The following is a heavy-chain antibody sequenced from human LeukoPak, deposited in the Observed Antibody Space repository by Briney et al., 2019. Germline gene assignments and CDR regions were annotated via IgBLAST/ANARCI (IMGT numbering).Heavy chain of an antibody. Sequence: PSGTLSLTCAVYGGSFSGYYWSWIRQPPGKGLEWIGEINHSGSTNYNPSLKSRVTISVDTSKNQFSLKLSSVTAADTAVYYCARGPAGFDYWGQGTLVTVSS. CDR1: GGSFSGYY. D-gene: IGHD2-2*01. CDR2: INHSGST. V-gene: IGHV4-34*01. J-gene: IGHJ4*02. CDR3: ARGPAGFDY.